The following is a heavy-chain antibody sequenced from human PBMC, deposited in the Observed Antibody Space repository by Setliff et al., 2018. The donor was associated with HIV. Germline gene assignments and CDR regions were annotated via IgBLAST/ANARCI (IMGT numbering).Heavy chain of an antibody. Sequence: ASVKVSCKASGYTFTDYYMHWVQQAPGKGLEWMGRVDPEDGETIYAEKFQGRVTITADTSTDTAYMELSSLRSEDTAVYYCATGRKGRGYSNGYLKSFVDYWGQGTLVTVSS. J-gene: IGHJ4*02. CDR2: VDPEDGET. V-gene: IGHV1-69-2*01. CDR1: GYTFTDYY. CDR3: ATGRKGRGYSNGYLKSFVDY. D-gene: IGHD5-18*01.